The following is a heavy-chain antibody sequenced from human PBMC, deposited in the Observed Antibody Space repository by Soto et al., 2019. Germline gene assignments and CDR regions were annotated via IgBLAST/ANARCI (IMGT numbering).Heavy chain of an antibody. Sequence: SVKVSCKASGGTFSSYAISWVRQAPGQGLEWMGGIIPIFGTANYAQKFQGRVTITADESTSTAYMELSSLRAEDTAVYYCARIPFDHVWGTDRYSPNFDYWGQGTQVTVSS. V-gene: IGHV1-69*13. CDR3: ARIPFDHVWGTDRYSPNFDY. CDR1: GGTFSSYA. D-gene: IGHD3-16*02. CDR2: IIPIFGTA. J-gene: IGHJ4*02.